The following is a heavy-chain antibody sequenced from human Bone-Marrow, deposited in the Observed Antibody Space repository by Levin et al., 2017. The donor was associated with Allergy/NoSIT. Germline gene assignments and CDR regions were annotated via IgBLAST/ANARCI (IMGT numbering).Heavy chain of an antibody. D-gene: IGHD2-21*01. V-gene: IGHV3-21*04. CDR3: AGERIAVGGIVHFDY. CDR1: GFTFSGYS. Sequence: PMASVKVSCAASGFTFSGYSMNWVRQVPGKGLEWVSSISGITGNSYYSDSVKGRFTTSRDNAKSSLYLQMNSLRDDDTAVYYCAGERIAVGGIVHFDYWGQGTLVTVSS. J-gene: IGHJ4*02. CDR2: ISGITGNS.